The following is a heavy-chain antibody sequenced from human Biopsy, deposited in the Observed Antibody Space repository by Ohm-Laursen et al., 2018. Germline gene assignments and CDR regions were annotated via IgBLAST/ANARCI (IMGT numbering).Heavy chain of an antibody. CDR1: GGSISSSTTYY. CDR2: IYNTETT. V-gene: IGHV4-39*01. Sequence: GTLSLTCAVSGGSISSSTTYYWAWLRQPPGKGLEWIGSIYNTETTFYNPSLKSRVTISVDTSTNQFSLKVSSVTAADTALYFCARHPTGFWFDPWGHGTLDTVSS. J-gene: IGHJ5*02. CDR3: ARHPTGFWFDP.